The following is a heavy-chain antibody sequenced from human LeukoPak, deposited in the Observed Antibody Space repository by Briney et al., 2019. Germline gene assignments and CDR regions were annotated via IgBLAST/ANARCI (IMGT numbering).Heavy chain of an antibody. CDR2: IKQDGSEK. V-gene: IGHV3-7*01. Sequence: GGSLRLSCAASGFTFSSYWMSWVRQAPGKGLEWVANIKQDGSEKYYVDSVKGRFTISRDNAKNSLYLQMNSLRAEDTAVYYCARDSGAGYSGFLGAFDIWGQGTMVTVSS. J-gene: IGHJ3*02. D-gene: IGHD6-13*01. CDR1: GFTFSSYW. CDR3: ARDSGAGYSGFLGAFDI.